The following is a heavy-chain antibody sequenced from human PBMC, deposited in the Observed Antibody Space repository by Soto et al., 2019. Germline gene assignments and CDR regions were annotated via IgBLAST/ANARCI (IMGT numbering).Heavy chain of an antibody. D-gene: IGHD4-17*01. Sequence: QVQLQESGPGLVKPSETLSLTCTVSGGSTSSYYWSWIRQPPGKGLEWIGYIYYSGSTNYNPSLKSRVTISVDTSKNQFSLKLSSVTAADTAVYYCARRYGANFDYWGQGTLVTVSS. CDR2: IYYSGST. CDR1: GGSTSSYY. CDR3: ARRYGANFDY. J-gene: IGHJ4*02. V-gene: IGHV4-59*08.